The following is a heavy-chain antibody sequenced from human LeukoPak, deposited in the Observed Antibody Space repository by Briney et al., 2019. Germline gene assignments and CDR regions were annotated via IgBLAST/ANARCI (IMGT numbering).Heavy chain of an antibody. CDR1: GYTFTSYG. CDR2: IIPIFGTA. Sequence: GASVKVSCKASGYTFTSYGISWVRQAPGQGLEWMGGIIPIFGTANYAQKFQGRVTITADESTSTAYMELSSLRSEDTAVYYCARDNNWFDPWGQGTLVTVSS. CDR3: ARDNNWFDP. J-gene: IGHJ5*02. V-gene: IGHV1-69*13.